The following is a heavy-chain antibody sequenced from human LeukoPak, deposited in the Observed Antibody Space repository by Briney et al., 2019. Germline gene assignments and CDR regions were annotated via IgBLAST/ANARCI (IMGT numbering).Heavy chain of an antibody. Sequence: GGSLRLSCAASGFTFSSYSMNWVRQAPGKGLEWVSSISSSSSYIYYADPVKGRFTISRDNAKNSLYLQMNSLRAEGTAVYYCARDLGYYDSSGYRGYWGQGTLVTVSS. D-gene: IGHD3-22*01. J-gene: IGHJ4*02. V-gene: IGHV3-21*01. CDR1: GFTFSSYS. CDR3: ARDLGYYDSSGYRGY. CDR2: ISSSSSYI.